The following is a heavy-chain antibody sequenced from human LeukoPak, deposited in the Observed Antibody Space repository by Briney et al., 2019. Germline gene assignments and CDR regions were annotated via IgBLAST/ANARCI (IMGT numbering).Heavy chain of an antibody. J-gene: IGHJ4*02. Sequence: GGSLILSCAASGFTFSSYEMNWVRQAPGKGLEWVSYISSSGSTIYYADSVKGRFTISRDNAKNSLFLQMNSLRAEDTAVYYCAREVAYDYGDYWGQGTLVTVSS. CDR3: AREVAYDYGDY. CDR1: GFTFSSYE. D-gene: IGHD3-10*01. CDR2: ISSSGSTI. V-gene: IGHV3-48*03.